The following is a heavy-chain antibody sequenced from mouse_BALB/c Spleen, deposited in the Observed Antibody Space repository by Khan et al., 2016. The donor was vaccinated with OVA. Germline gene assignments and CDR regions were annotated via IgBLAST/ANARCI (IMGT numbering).Heavy chain of an antibody. Sequence: QVQLQQSGAELVKPGASVKLSCKASGYTFSSYWMHWVKQRPGQGLEWIGEIDPSDSHTNYNQKFKGKATLNVDKSSSPAYMQLSSRTSEDSAVYYCARSDYYGSSTWFAYWGQGTLVTVSA. D-gene: IGHD1-1*01. CDR2: IDPSDSHT. CDR3: ARSDYYGSSTWFAY. J-gene: IGHJ3*01. V-gene: IGHV1-69*02. CDR1: GYTFSSYW.